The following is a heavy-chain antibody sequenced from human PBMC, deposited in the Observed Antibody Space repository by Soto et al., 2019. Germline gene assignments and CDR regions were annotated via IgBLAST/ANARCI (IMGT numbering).Heavy chain of an antibody. CDR2: ISAYNGNT. CDR3: ARPFPGIAVAGTRYYYYGMDV. V-gene: IGHV1-18*04. D-gene: IGHD6-19*01. CDR1: GYTFTSYG. Sequence: ASLKVSCKASGYTFTSYGISWVRQAPGQGLEWMGWISAYNGNTNYAQKLQGRVTMTTDTSTSTAYMEPRSLRSDDTAVYYCARPFPGIAVAGTRYYYYGMDVWGQGTTVTVSS. J-gene: IGHJ6*02.